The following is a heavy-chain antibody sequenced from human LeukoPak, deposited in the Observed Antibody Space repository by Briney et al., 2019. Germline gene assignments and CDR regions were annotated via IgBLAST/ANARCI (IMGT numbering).Heavy chain of an antibody. CDR1: GFTFSSYW. D-gene: IGHD2-21*02. V-gene: IGHV3-74*01. J-gene: IGHJ4*02. CDR2: INSDGSST. CDR3: ARDLAYCGGDCYSGIFDY. Sequence: GGSLRLSCAASGFTFSSYWMHWVRRAPGKGLVWVSRINSDGSSTSYADSVKGRFTISRDNAKNTLYLQMNSLRAEDTAVYYCARDLAYCGGDCYSGIFDYWGQGTLVTVSS.